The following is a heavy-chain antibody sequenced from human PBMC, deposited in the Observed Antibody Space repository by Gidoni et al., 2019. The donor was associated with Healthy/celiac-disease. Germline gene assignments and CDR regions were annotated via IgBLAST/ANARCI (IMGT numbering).Heavy chain of an antibody. CDR2: IKHSGST. D-gene: IGHD1-26*01. CDR3: SRGSRSHRFDP. Sequence: QVQLQQWSAGLLKHSDALSLTCAVYGGSFSGYYWSWLRQPPGKGLEWIGEIKHSGSTNYNPYLKSRATIPGDTSKNQFSRKLSSVTAPETAVYYCSRGSRSHRFDPWGQGTLVTVSS. V-gene: IGHV4-34*01. J-gene: IGHJ5*02. CDR1: GGSFSGYY.